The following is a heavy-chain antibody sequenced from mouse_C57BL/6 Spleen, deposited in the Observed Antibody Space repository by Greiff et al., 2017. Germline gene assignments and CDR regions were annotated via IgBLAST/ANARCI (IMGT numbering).Heavy chain of an antibody. CDR3: ARGDGSSPAWFAY. D-gene: IGHD1-1*01. CDR1: GYTFTSYW. CDR2: IDPSDSYT. V-gene: IGHV1-69*01. J-gene: IGHJ3*01. Sequence: QVQLQQPGAELVMPGASVKLSCKASGYTFTSYWMHWVKQRPGQGLEWIGEIDPSDSYTNYNQQFKGKSTLTVDKSSSTAYMQLSSLTSEDSAVYYCARGDGSSPAWFAYWGQGTLVTVSA.